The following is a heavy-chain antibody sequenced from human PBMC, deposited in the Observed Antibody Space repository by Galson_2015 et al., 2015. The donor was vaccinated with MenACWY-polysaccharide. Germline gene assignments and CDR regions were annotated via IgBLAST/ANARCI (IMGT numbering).Heavy chain of an antibody. D-gene: IGHD6-6*01. Sequence: SLRLSCAASGFTFTDYYMTWIRQAPGKGLEWVSHISHSGNTVYVADSVMGRLAISRDNDKNSLYLEMSSLRVEDTAVYFCARYPKTVTARPLYGLDVWGQGTAVIVSS. CDR3: ARYPKTVTARPLYGLDV. CDR2: ISHSGNTV. V-gene: IGHV3-11*01. CDR1: GFTFTDYY. J-gene: IGHJ6*02.